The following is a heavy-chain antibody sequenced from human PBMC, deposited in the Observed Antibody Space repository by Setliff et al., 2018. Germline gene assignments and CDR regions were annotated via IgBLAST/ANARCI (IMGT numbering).Heavy chain of an antibody. CDR2: IFQSGTT. Sequence: LSLTCAVSGFSIPNGYYWGWIRQSPGKQLEWIGNIFQSGTTFYNPSLKSRVTISLDPSQNQFSLKLRSVTAADTAVYFCARVGGLLVATMPFDYWGPGTLVTVSS. CDR3: ARVGGLLVATMPFDY. J-gene: IGHJ4*02. D-gene: IGHD5-12*01. V-gene: IGHV4-38-2*01. CDR1: GFSIPNGYY.